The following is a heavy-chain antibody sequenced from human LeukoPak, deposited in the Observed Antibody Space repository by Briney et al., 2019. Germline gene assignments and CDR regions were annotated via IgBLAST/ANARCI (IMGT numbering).Heavy chain of an antibody. J-gene: IGHJ6*02. D-gene: IGHD3-9*01. CDR2: ISGSGGST. Sequence: GGSLRLSCAASGFTFSSYAMSRVRQAPGKGLEWVSAISGSGGSTYYADSVKGRFTISRDNSKNTLYLQMNSLRAEDTAVYYCAKDLRGSRHFDWLLYSCYYYGMDVWGQGTTVTVSS. V-gene: IGHV3-23*01. CDR1: GFTFSSYA. CDR3: AKDLRGSRHFDWLLYSCYYYGMDV.